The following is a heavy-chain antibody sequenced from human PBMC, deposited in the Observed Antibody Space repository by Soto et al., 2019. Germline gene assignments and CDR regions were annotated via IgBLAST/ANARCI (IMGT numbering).Heavy chain of an antibody. CDR1: GFTFSSYS. CDR3: ARAGFGELVYLLYYFDY. Sequence: EVQLVESGGGLVKPGGSLRLSCAASGFTFSSYSMNWVRQAPGKGLEWVSSISSSSSYIYYADSVKGRFTISRDNAKNSLYLQMNSLRAEDTAVYYCARAGFGELVYLLYYFDYWGQGTLVTVSS. V-gene: IGHV3-21*01. CDR2: ISSSSSYI. J-gene: IGHJ4*02. D-gene: IGHD3-10*01.